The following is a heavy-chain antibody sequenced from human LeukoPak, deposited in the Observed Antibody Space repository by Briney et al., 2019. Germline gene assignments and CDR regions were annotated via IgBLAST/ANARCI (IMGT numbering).Heavy chain of an antibody. CDR2: ISYDGSNK. V-gene: IGHV3-30*18. CDR1: GFTFSSYG. CDR3: AKDKSGYCSSTSCQGRDGMDV. J-gene: IGHJ6*02. D-gene: IGHD2-2*01. Sequence: GGSLRLSCAASGFTFSSYGMHWVRQAPGKGLEWVAVISYDGSNKYYADSVKGRFTISRDNSKNTLYLQMNSLRAEDTAVYYCAKDKSGYCSSTSCQGRDGMDVWGQGTTVTVSS.